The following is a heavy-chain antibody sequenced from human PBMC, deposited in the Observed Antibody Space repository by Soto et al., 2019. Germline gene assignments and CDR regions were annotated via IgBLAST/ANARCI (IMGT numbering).Heavy chain of an antibody. V-gene: IGHV3-23*01. J-gene: IGHJ4*02. Sequence: GGSLRLSYAASGFTFSSYAMSWVRQAPGKGLEWVSAISGSGGSTYYADSVKGRFTISRDNSKNTLYLQMNSLRAEDTAVYYCAKDMGGITIFGVVIGPIDYWGLGTLVTVSS. CDR1: GFTFSSYA. CDR3: AKDMGGITIFGVVIGPIDY. CDR2: ISGSGGST. D-gene: IGHD3-3*01.